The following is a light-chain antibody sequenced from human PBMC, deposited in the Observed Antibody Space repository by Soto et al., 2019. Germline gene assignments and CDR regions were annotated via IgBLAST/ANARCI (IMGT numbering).Light chain of an antibody. CDR2: AAS. CDR3: QQSYSTPQT. V-gene: IGKV1-39*01. J-gene: IGKJ1*01. CDR1: QSISSY. Sequence: DIQITQSPSSLSAPVADRVTITCRASQSISSYLNWYQRKPGKAPKLLIYAASSLQSGVPSRFSGSGSGTDFTLTISSLQPEDFATYYCQQSYSTPQTFGQGTKVDI.